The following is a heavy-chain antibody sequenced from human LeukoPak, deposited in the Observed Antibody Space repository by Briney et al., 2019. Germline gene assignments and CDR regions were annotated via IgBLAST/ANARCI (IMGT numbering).Heavy chain of an antibody. Sequence: PGWSLRLSCAASGFTFSSFGMHWVRQAPGKWLEWVSHIPYDESNKYYADSVKGRFTISRDTSKNTLFLQMNSLRVEDTAVYYCATDNPVLDSWGQGTLVTVSS. V-gene: IGHV3-30*02. CDR2: IPYDESNK. J-gene: IGHJ4*02. CDR3: ATDNPVLDS. CDR1: GFTFSSFG.